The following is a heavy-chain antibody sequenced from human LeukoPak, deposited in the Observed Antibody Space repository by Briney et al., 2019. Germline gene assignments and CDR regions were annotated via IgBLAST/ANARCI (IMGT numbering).Heavy chain of an antibody. CDR2: IWYDGSNT. CDR1: GFSFNTYG. D-gene: IGHD3-3*01. J-gene: IGHJ4*02. V-gene: IGHV3-33*01. CDR3: ARGGSEWPLDY. Sequence: GRSLRLSCAASGFSFNTYGMLWVRQAPGKGLECVAVIWYDGSNTYYADSVKGRFTISRDNSKNTLYLQMNSLRAEDTAVYYCARGGSEWPLDYWGQGTLVTVSS.